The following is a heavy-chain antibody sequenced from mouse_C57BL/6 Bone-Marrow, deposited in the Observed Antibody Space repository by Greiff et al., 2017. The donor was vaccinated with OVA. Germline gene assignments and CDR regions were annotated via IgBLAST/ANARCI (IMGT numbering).Heavy chain of an antibody. Sequence: EVKLMESGGGLVKPGGSLKLSCAASGFTFSDYGMHWVRQAPEKGLEWVAYISSGSSTIYYADTVKGRFTISRDNAKNTLFLQMTSLRSEDTAMYYCARGSNYGTYYFDYWGQGTTLTVSS. CDR3: ARGSNYGTYYFDY. J-gene: IGHJ2*01. CDR1: GFTFSDYG. V-gene: IGHV5-17*01. CDR2: ISSGSSTI. D-gene: IGHD2-5*01.